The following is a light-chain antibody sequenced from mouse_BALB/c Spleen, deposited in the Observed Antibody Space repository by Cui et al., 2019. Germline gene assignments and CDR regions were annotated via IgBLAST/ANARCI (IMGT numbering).Light chain of an antibody. V-gene: IGKV4-80*01. CDR3: HQWSSYPWT. CDR1: PSVSY. J-gene: IGKJ1*01. CDR2: STS. Sequence: QIVLTQSPAIMSASLGEQITLTCSASPSVSYMHWYQQKSGTSPQLLIYSTSNLASGVPSRFSGSGSGTFYSLTISSVEAEDAADYYCHQWSSYPWTFGWGTKLEIK.